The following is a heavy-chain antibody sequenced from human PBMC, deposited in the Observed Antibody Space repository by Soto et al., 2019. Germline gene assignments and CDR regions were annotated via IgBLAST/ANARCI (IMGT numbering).Heavy chain of an antibody. CDR1: GGAISTYY. D-gene: IGHD3-10*01. J-gene: IGHJ6*02. CDR3: ARSYGSGSYYDYYYGMDV. V-gene: IGHV4-59*01. Sequence: PSETLSLTCSVSGGAISTYYWSWIRQFPGPGLEWIGYIYHSGSSQYNPSLTSRVTISVDTSKNQLSLRLSSVTAADTAVYYCARSYGSGSYYDYYYGMDVWGQGTTVTVSS. CDR2: IYHSGSS.